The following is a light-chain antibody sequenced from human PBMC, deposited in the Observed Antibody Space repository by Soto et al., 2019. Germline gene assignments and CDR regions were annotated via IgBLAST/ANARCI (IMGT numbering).Light chain of an antibody. CDR2: DVR. J-gene: IGLJ1*01. Sequence: QSALTQPASVSGSPGQSITIACTGSSSDVGGYNYVSWYQQHPGKAPRLMISDVRNRPSGVSNRFSGSKSGNTASLTISGLQAEDEADYYCASYTTRGTPYVFGPGTKLTVL. CDR3: ASYTTRGTPYV. CDR1: SSDVGGYNY. V-gene: IGLV2-14*03.